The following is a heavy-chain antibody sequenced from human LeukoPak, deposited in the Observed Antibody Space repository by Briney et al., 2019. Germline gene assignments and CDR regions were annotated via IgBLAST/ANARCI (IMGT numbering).Heavy chain of an antibody. CDR2: TKPDGSEK. J-gene: IGHJ4*02. D-gene: IGHD6-13*01. V-gene: IGHV3-7*02. Sequence: GGSLRLSCAASGFRSSNYYMGWVRQAPGKELEWVAHTKPDGSEKHYVDSVKGRFTISRDNAKNSLYLQMDGLRAEDTAVYYCVSQYSSSANYWGQGTLVSVSS. CDR3: VSQYSSSANY. CDR1: GFRSSNYY.